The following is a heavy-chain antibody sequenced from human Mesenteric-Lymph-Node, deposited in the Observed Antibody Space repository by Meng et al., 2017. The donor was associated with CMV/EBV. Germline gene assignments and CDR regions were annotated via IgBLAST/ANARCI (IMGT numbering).Heavy chain of an antibody. J-gene: IGHJ5*02. CDR2: IIPIFGST. V-gene: IGHV1-69*15. CDR3: VKDLGYCSTTSCSDP. D-gene: IGHD2-2*01. Sequence: SGGTFSTYASSWVRQAPGQGLEWMGTIIPIFGSTNYAQKFQGRITITADESTSTAYLGLSSLKSEDTAIYYCVKDLGYCSTTSCSDPWGQGTLVTVSS. CDR1: GGTFSTYA.